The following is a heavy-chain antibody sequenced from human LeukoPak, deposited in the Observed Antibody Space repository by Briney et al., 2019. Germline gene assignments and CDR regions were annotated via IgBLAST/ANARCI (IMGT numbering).Heavy chain of an antibody. V-gene: IGHV3-23*01. CDR2: ISGGGDNT. J-gene: IGHJ6*03. CDR1: GFTFSNYA. D-gene: IGHD6-13*01. CDR3: ANLPIAPDQYYYYMDV. Sequence: GGSLRLSCAASGFTFSNYAMSWVRQAPGQGLEWVSAISGGGDNTYYADSVKGRFTISRDNSKNTLLLQMHSLRADDTASYYCANLPIAPDQYYYYMDVWGKGTTVTVSS.